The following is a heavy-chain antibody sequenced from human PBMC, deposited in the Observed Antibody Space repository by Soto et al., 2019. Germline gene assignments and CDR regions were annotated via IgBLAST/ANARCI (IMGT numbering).Heavy chain of an antibody. J-gene: IGHJ4*02. D-gene: IGHD6-13*01. CDR2: INAGNGNT. CDR3: ARAPSWYNFDY. Sequence: ASVKVSCKASGYTFTSYAMHWVRQAPGQRLEWMGWINAGNGNTKYSQKFQGRVAITRDTSASTAYMELSSLRSEDTAVYYCARAPSWYNFDYWGQGTLVTVSS. CDR1: GYTFTSYA. V-gene: IGHV1-3*01.